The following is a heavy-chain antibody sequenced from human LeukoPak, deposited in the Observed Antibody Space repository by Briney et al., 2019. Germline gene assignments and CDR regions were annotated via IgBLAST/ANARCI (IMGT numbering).Heavy chain of an antibody. CDR2: MNPNSGNT. D-gene: IGHD1-7*01. V-gene: IGHV1-8*01. CDR1: GYTFTSYD. Sequence: GASVKVSCKASGYTFTSYDINWVRQATGQGLEWMGWMNPNSGNTGYAQKFQGRVTMTRNTSISTAYMELSSLRSEDTAVYYCARVRISRSRYNWNYVWFDPWGQETLVTVSS. J-gene: IGHJ5*02. CDR3: ARVRISRSRYNWNYVWFDP.